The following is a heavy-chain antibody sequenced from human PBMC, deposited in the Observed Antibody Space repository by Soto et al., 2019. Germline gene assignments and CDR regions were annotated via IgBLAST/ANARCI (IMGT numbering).Heavy chain of an antibody. Sequence: GESLKISCHGSGYTFAFYWIGWVRQMPGKGLEWVGVIYPGESDTRYSPSFQGQVTISADKSIDTAFLQWSSLKASDSAFYYCVRQTANSEIDYWGQGSLVTVSS. CDR1: GYTFAFYW. CDR3: VRQTANSEIDY. CDR2: IYPGESDT. J-gene: IGHJ4*02. V-gene: IGHV5-51*01. D-gene: IGHD2-21*02.